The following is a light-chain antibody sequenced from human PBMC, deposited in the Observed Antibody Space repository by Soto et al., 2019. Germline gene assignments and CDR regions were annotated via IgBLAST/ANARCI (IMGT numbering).Light chain of an antibody. V-gene: IGKV1-27*01. CDR3: QKYNTAPYT. Sequence: DFQMTPSPSSLSASVVDTVTLTCRASQGFTNYLAWYQQKPGKAPKLLIYAASTLQSGVPPRFSGSGSGTHFTLTISSLQPEDAATYYCQKYNTAPYTFGQGTRLEIK. CDR2: AAS. J-gene: IGKJ5*01. CDR1: QGFTNY.